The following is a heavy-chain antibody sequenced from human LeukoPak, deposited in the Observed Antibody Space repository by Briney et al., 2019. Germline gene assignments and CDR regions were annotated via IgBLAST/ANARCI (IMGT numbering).Heavy chain of an antibody. J-gene: IGHJ4*02. CDR1: GHTFTSYY. Sequence: ASVKVSCKASGHTFTSYYLHWARQAPGQGLEWMGIINPSAGSTSYAQKFQGRVTLTRDMSTSTVHMELSSLRSEDTAVYYCAREGDTAMVMNYWGQGTLVTVSS. D-gene: IGHD5-18*01. V-gene: IGHV1-46*01. CDR3: AREGDTAMVMNY. CDR2: INPSAGST.